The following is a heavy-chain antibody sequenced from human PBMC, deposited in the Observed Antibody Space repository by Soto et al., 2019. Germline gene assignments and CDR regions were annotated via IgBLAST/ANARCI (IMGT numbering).Heavy chain of an antibody. CDR2: ISSSSSYI. D-gene: IGHD4-17*01. J-gene: IGHJ6*02. V-gene: IGHV3-21*01. CDR1: GFTFSSYS. CDR3: ARGGPTVPMLRRFYYYGMDV. Sequence: EVQLVESGGGLVKPGGSLRLSCAASGFTFSSYSMNWVRQAPGKGLEWFSSISSSSSYIYYADSVKGRFTISRDNAKNSLYLQMNSLSAEDTAVYYCARGGPTVPMLRRFYYYGMDVWGQGTTVTVSS.